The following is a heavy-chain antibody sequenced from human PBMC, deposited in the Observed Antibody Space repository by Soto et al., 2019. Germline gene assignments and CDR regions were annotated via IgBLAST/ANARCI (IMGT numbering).Heavy chain of an antibody. Sequence: GGSLRLSCAASGFTFSDYYMSWIRQAPGKGLEWVSYISSSSSYTNYADSVKGRFTISRDNAKNSLYLQMNSLRTEDTAVYYCARFGSADGSGSYYYYGMDVWGQGTTVTVSS. J-gene: IGHJ6*02. CDR2: ISSSSSYT. D-gene: IGHD3-10*01. V-gene: IGHV3-11*06. CDR1: GFTFSDYY. CDR3: ARFGSADGSGSYYYYGMDV.